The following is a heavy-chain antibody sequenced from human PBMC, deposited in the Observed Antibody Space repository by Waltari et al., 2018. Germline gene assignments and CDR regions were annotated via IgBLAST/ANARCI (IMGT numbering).Heavy chain of an antibody. J-gene: IGHJ4*02. CDR2: ISGSGGTT. V-gene: IGHV3-23*01. Sequence: EVQLLESGGGLVQPGGSLRLSCAASGFTFSIYAMSWVRQAPGKGLEWVSVISGSGGTTYYADSVKGRFTISRDNSKNTLYLQMNSLRAEDTAVYYCAKRIAAPGSTYYFDYWGQGTLVTVSS. CDR1: GFTFSIYA. CDR3: AKRIAAPGSTYYFDY. D-gene: IGHD6-13*01.